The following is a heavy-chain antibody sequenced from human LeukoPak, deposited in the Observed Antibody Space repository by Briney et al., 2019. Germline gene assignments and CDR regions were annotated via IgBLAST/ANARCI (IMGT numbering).Heavy chain of an antibody. J-gene: IGHJ4*02. Sequence: SLRLSCAASGFSFYDYAMHWVRQPAAKGLEWVSGIIWNSGSIGYADSVKGRFTISRDNAKNTLYLQMDSLRAEDMALYYCAKGRDTIGYCSSTSCYFDYWGQGTLVTVSS. CDR3: AKGRDTIGYCSSTSCYFDY. V-gene: IGHV3-9*03. D-gene: IGHD2-2*01. CDR2: IIWNSGSI. CDR1: GFSFYDYA.